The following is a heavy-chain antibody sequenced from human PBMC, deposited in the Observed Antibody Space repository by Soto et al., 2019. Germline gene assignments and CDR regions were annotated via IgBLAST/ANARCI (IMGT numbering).Heavy chain of an antibody. J-gene: IGHJ5*02. CDR2: INHSGST. CDR1: GKASSGYY. CDR3: ARGSMWFRP. Sequence: PLESLSLNCAVYGKASSGYYCSWILLPPGKGLEWIGEINHSGSTNYTPSLKSRVTISVNTSKNQSALKLSFVHDADTAVYYCARGSMWFRPWGQGTLVTVS. D-gene: IGHD2-21*01. V-gene: IGHV4-34*01.